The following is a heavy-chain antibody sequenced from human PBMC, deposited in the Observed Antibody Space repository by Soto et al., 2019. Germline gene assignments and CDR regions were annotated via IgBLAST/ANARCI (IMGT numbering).Heavy chain of an antibody. CDR3: ARQGVLLTLITPDY. CDR1: GYSITSNNW. D-gene: IGHD1-26*01. J-gene: IGHJ4*02. Sequence: SETLSLTCAVSGYSITSNNWWAWIRQPPGKELEWIGYIYYSGFTHYNPSLKSRVTMSVDTSKNQFSLKLSSVTAADTAVYYCARQGVLLTLITPDYWGQGTLVTAPQ. V-gene: IGHV4-28*01. CDR2: IYYSGFT.